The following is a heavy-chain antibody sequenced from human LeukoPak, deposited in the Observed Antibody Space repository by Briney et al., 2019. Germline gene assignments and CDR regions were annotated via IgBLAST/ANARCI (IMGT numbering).Heavy chain of an antibody. CDR2: IFHGRT. CDR1: GDSISSDSYY. V-gene: IGHV4-30-4*08. Sequence: SETLSLTCIVSGDSISSDSYYWAWIRQPPGKGLEWIGYIFHGRTFYSPSLKSRAAISVDTSKNQFTLRLTSVTAADTAVYFCASAVDYYYDSSGFRYWGQGTLVPVSS. D-gene: IGHD3-22*01. J-gene: IGHJ4*02. CDR3: ASAVDYYYDSSGFRY.